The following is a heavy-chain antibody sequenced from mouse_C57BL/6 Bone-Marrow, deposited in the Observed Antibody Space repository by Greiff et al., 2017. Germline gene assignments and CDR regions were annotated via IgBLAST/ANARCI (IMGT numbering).Heavy chain of an antibody. Sequence: QVQLQQPGAELVRPGSSVKLSCKASGYTFTSYWMDWVKQRPGQGLEWIGNIYPCDSDTHYNQQFKDKATLTVDKSSSTAYMQLGILTSEYAAVYYCASGTIPYYFDYWGQGTTVTVSA. D-gene: IGHD2-12*01. CDR1: GYTFTSYW. CDR2: IYPCDSDT. CDR3: ASGTIPYYFDY. V-gene: IGHV1-61*01. J-gene: IGHJ2*01.